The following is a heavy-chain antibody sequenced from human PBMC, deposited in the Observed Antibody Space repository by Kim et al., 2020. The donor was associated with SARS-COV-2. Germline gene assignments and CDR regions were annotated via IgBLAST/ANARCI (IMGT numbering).Heavy chain of an antibody. V-gene: IGHV1-46*01. J-gene: IGHJ5*02. CDR2: INPSGGST. CDR3: ARLIAAARYKWFDP. Sequence: ASVKVSCKASGYSFTGYYMFWVRQAPGQGLEWMGIINPSGGSTSYAQKFQGRVIMTRDTSTSTVYMELSSLRSEDTAVYYCARLIAAARYKWFDPWGQGTPVTVSS. CDR1: GYSFTGYY. D-gene: IGHD6-13*01.